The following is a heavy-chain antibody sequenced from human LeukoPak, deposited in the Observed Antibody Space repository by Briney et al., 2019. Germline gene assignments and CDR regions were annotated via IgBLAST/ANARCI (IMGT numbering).Heavy chain of an antibody. CDR3: AIESTYYYYGMDV. V-gene: IGHV3-21*01. Sequence: GGSLRLSCAASGFTFSSYTMHWIRQAPGKGLEWVSSISGSNSYIFYADSVKGRFTVSRDNAKDTLYLQMNSLRAEDTAVYYCAIESTYYYYGMDVWGQGTTVTVSS. J-gene: IGHJ6*02. CDR1: GFTFSSYT. CDR2: ISGSNSYI.